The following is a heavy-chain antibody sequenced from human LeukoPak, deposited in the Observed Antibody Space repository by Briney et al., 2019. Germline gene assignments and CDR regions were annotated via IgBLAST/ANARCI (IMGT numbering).Heavy chain of an antibody. J-gene: IGHJ1*01. Sequence: SETLSLTCIVSGGSISSISSNNYHWGWIRQPPGKGLEWIGSIYYSGSTDYNPSLKSRVTISVDTSKNQFSLRLNSVTAADTAVYYCASAGGVAAAGRAYFQHWDQGTLVTVSS. V-gene: IGHV4-39*07. CDR1: GGSISSISSNNYH. D-gene: IGHD6-13*01. CDR3: ASAGGVAAAGRAYFQH. CDR2: IYYSGST.